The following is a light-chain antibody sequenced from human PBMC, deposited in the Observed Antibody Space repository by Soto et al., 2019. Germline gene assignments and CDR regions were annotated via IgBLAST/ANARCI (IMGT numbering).Light chain of an antibody. CDR3: LSKTSTISYV. V-gene: IGLV2-14*03. CDR1: SSDVGGYNY. Sequence: QSVLTQPASVSGSPGQSITISCTGTSSDVGGYNYVSWYQQHPGKGPKLMIYEVSNRPSGVSNRFSGSKSGNTATLTISGLQAEDEADYYCLSKTSTISYVFGTGTKVTVL. CDR2: EVS. J-gene: IGLJ1*01.